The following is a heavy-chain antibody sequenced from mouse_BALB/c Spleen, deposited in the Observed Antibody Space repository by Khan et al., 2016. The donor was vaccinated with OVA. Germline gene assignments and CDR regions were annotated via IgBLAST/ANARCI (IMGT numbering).Heavy chain of an antibody. Sequence: QVQLKESGPGLVAPSQSLSITCTVSGFSLTSYGIHWVRQPPGKGLEWLGIIWAGGSTNYNSALMSRLSLSKDNSRSQVVVKMNRQQTDDTAMYFCARNRESDYFDYWGQGTTLTVSS. CDR3: ARNRESDYFDY. V-gene: IGHV2-9*02. CDR2: IWAGGST. J-gene: IGHJ2*01. CDR1: GFSLTSYG.